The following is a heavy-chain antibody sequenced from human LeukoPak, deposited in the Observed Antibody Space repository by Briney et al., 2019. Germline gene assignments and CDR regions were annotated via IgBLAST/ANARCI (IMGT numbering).Heavy chain of an antibody. V-gene: IGHV3-23*01. Sequence: PGGSLRLSCAASGFTFSNIALSWVRQAPGKGLEWVSAVSGRGNNTFYSDSVQGRFTISRDNFKGTLYLQMNNLRVEDTAVYYCAKDRSEACSGGSCYGFDYWGQGTLVTVSS. D-gene: IGHD2-15*01. CDR2: VSGRGNNT. CDR3: AKDRSEACSGGSCYGFDY. J-gene: IGHJ4*02. CDR1: GFTFSNIA.